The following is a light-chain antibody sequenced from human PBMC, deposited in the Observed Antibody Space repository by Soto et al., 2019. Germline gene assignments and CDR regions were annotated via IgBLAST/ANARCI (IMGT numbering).Light chain of an antibody. CDR1: QSISTY. CDR2: AAS. Sequence: DIQMTQSPSSLSASVGDRVTVTCRVSQSISTYLYWYQQKPGKAPKLLIYAASSLETGVPSRFSGSGSGTDFTLTISSLQPEDFATYFCQQSYTTPFTFGPGTKVDIK. V-gene: IGKV1-39*01. CDR3: QQSYTTPFT. J-gene: IGKJ3*01.